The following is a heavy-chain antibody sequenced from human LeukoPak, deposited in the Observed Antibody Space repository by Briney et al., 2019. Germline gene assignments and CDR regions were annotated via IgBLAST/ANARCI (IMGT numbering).Heavy chain of an antibody. J-gene: IGHJ4*02. V-gene: IGHV3-7*01. CDR1: GFTFSNYW. CDR2: IKQDGGEK. Sequence: GGSLRLSCAASGFTFSNYWMNWVRQAPGKGLEWVANIKQDGGEKSYVDSVKGRFTISRDNAKNSLYLQMNSLRAEDTAVYYCARDHAAMIVVVNLDYWGQGTLVTVSS. D-gene: IGHD3-22*01. CDR3: ARDHAAMIVVVNLDY.